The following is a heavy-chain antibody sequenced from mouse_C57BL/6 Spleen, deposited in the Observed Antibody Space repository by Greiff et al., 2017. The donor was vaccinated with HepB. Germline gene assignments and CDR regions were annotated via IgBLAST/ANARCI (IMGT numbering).Heavy chain of an antibody. CDR3: ARDRTGTGYFDV. D-gene: IGHD4-1*01. Sequence: VQLKESGPELVKPGASVKISCKASGYSFTGYYMNWVKQSPEKSLEWIGEINPSTGGTTYNQKFKAKATLTVDKSSSTAYMQLKSLTSEDSAVYYCARDRTGTGYFDVWGTGTTVTVSS. J-gene: IGHJ1*03. CDR2: INPSTGGT. CDR1: GYSFTGYY. V-gene: IGHV1-42*01.